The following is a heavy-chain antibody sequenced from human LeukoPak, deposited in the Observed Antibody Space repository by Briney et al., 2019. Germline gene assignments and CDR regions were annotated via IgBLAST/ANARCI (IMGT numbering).Heavy chain of an antibody. CDR1: GYTFTSYA. V-gene: IGHV1-3*01. J-gene: IGHJ4*02. Sequence: GASVKVSCKASGYTFTSYAMHWVRQAPGQRLEWMGWINAGNGNTKYSQKFQGRVTITRDTSASTAYMELSSLRSEDTAVYYCARDLTTVTDGDFDYWGQGTLVTVSS. CDR3: ARDLTTVTDGDFDY. CDR2: INAGNGNT. D-gene: IGHD4-17*01.